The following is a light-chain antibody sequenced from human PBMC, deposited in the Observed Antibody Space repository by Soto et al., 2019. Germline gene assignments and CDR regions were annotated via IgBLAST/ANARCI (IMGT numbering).Light chain of an antibody. CDR3: GTWDSSLSAGGV. CDR2: DNN. CDR1: SSDIGNNY. Sequence: QPVLTQPPSVSAAPGQTVTISCSGSSSDIGNNYVSWYQQLPGTAPKRLIYDNNKRPSGIPDRFSGSKSGTSATLGITGLQTGDEADYYCGTWDSSLSAGGVFGTGTKVTVL. V-gene: IGLV1-51*01. J-gene: IGLJ1*01.